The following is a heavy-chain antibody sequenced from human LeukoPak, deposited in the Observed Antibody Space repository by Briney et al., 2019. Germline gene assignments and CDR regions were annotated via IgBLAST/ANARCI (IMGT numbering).Heavy chain of an antibody. V-gene: IGHV4-61*01. CDR2: IYYSGST. J-gene: IGHJ4*02. Sequence: SQTLSLTCTVSGGSISSGSYYWSWIRQPPGKGLEWIGYIYYSGSTNYNPSLKSRVTISVDTSKNQFSLKLSSVTAADTAVYYCARADYMITFGGVNYWGQGTLVTVSS. CDR3: ARADYMITFGGVNY. CDR1: GGSISSGSYY. D-gene: IGHD3-16*01.